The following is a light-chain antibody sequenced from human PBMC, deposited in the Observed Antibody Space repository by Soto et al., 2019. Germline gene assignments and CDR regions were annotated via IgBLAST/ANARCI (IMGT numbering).Light chain of an antibody. V-gene: IGKV3-20*01. CDR2: DAS. CDR1: QSVISNF. Sequence: EIVLTQSPGTLSLSPGETASLSCTASQSVISNFLAWYQQQRGQPPRLLIYDASKRATGIPARFSGSGSGTAFTLTISSVGPEGSAVYYFQQTCHSPWTFGQGTRLEIK. J-gene: IGKJ2*01. CDR3: QQTCHSPWT.